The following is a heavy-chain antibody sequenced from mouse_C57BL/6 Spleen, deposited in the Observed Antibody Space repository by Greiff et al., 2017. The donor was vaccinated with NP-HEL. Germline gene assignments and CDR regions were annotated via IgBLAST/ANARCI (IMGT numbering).Heavy chain of an antibody. CDR2: IYPGDGAT. Sequence: QVQLKQSGPELVKPGASVKISCTASGYAFSSSWMNWVKQRPGKGLEWIGRIYPGDGATNYNGKFKGKATLTADKSSSTAYMQLSSLTSEDSAVYFCARGAMDYWGQGTSVTVSS. V-gene: IGHV1-82*01. CDR1: GYAFSSSW. J-gene: IGHJ4*01. CDR3: ARGAMDY.